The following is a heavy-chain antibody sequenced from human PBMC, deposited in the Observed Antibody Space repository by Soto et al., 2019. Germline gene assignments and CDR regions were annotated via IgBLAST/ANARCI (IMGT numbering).Heavy chain of an antibody. J-gene: IGHJ6*02. CDR3: ATYYGSGCNFPDHYYICMDA. CDR2: ISSTSSTI. D-gene: IGHD3-10*01. Sequence: GGSPRLSCAASGFTLSIYSMNWVRQAPGKGLEWISYISSTSSTIYYADSVKGRFTISRDNAKNSLYLQMNSLRAEDTAEYYCATYYGSGCNFPDHYYICMDALGEALTVSVS. CDR1: GFTLSIYS. V-gene: IGHV3-48*01.